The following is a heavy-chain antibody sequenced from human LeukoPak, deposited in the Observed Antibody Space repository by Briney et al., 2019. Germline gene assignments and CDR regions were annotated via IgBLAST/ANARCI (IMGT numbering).Heavy chain of an antibody. Sequence: SETLSLTCTVSGGSISSSSYYWGWIRQPPGKGLEWIGSIYYSGSTYYNPSLKSRVTISVDTSKNQFSLKLSSVTAADTAVYYCARDHDFDWLFWGQGTLVTVSS. J-gene: IGHJ4*02. CDR1: GGSISSSSYY. D-gene: IGHD3-9*01. V-gene: IGHV4-39*07. CDR3: ARDHDFDWLF. CDR2: IYYSGST.